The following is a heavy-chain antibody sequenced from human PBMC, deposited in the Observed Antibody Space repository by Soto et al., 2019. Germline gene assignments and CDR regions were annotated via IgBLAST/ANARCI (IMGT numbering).Heavy chain of an antibody. CDR2: ISAYNGNT. J-gene: IGHJ6*01. Sequence: ASVKVSCKASGYTFTSYGIGWVRQAPGQGLEWMGWISAYNGNTNYAQKLQGRVTMTTDTSTSTAYMELRSLRSDDTAVYYCARDLSVHCSSTSCYSYGMEVWGQGTTVIVSS. CDR1: GYTFTSYG. CDR3: ARDLSVHCSSTSCYSYGMEV. V-gene: IGHV1-18*01. D-gene: IGHD2-2*01.